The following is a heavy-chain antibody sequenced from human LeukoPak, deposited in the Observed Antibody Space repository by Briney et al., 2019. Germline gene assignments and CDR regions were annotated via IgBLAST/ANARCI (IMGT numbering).Heavy chain of an antibody. Sequence: SGPTLVKPTQTLTLTCTFSGFSLSTSGVGVGWIRQPPGKALEWLALIYWDDNKRYSPSLKSRLTITKDTSKNQVVLTTTNMDPVDTATYYCARYYYDSGSYTFDYWGQGTLVTVSS. CDR1: GFSLSTSGVG. J-gene: IGHJ4*02. V-gene: IGHV2-5*02. CDR3: ARYYYDSGSYTFDY. CDR2: IYWDDNK. D-gene: IGHD3-10*01.